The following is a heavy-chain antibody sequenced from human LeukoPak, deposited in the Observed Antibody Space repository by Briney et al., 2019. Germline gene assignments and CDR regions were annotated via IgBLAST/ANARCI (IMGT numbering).Heavy chain of an antibody. CDR3: AREVPCSDY. D-gene: IGHD2-8*01. CDR1: GSTFGNYA. Sequence: GGSLRLSCAASGSTFGNYAMSWVRQAPGKGLEWVSTISDSGGSIYYADSVKGRFTISRDNSKITLYLQMTSLRAEDTAVYFCAREVPCSDYWGQGTLVTVSS. CDR2: ISDSGGSI. J-gene: IGHJ4*02. V-gene: IGHV3-23*01.